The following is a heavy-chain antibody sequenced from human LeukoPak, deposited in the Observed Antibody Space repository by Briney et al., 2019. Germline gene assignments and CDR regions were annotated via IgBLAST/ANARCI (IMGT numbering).Heavy chain of an antibody. CDR2: IYYGGST. Sequence: SETLSLTCTVSGGSISSGGYYWSWIRQPPGKGLEWIGSIYYGGSTYYNPSLKSRVTISVDTSKNQFSLKLSSVTAADTAVYYCARLAIYYFDYWGQGTLVTVSS. CDR3: ARLAIYYFDY. CDR1: GGSISSGGYY. D-gene: IGHD3-3*02. V-gene: IGHV4-39*01. J-gene: IGHJ4*02.